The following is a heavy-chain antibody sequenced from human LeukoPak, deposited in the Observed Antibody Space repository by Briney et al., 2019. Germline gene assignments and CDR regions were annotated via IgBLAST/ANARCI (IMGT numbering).Heavy chain of an antibody. CDR2: ISPSGGST. D-gene: IGHD3-10*01. J-gene: IGHJ4*02. CDR3: ARGSGGAGGRDY. CDR1: GYTFTSYY. Sequence: ASVKVSCKASGYTFTSYYMHWVRQAPGQGLEWMGIISPSGGSTSYAQKFQGRVTMTRDTSTSTVDMELSSLRSEDTAVYYCARGSGGAGGRDYWGQGTLVTVSS. V-gene: IGHV1-46*01.